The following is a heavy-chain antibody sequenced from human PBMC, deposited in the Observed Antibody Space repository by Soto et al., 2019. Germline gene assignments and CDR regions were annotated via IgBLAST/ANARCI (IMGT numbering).Heavy chain of an antibody. Sequence: QGQLQESGPGLVKPSGTLSLTCAVSGGSISSSNWWSWVRQPRGTGLEWIGEIYHSGSTNYNPSLHSRVPMSVVKSKKQFPLKLSTVTAADTSVYYCARGQSVATRRFEYWGQGTLVTVSS. D-gene: IGHD6-6*01. V-gene: IGHV4-4*02. CDR1: GGSISSSNW. CDR3: ARGQSVATRRFEY. CDR2: IYHSGST. J-gene: IGHJ4*02.